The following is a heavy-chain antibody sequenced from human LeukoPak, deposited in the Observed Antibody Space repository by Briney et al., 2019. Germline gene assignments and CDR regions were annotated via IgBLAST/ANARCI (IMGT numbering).Heavy chain of an antibody. CDR3: ARLEDDSSGYRAFDI. CDR2: INPNSGGT. CDR1: GYTFTGYY. J-gene: IGHJ3*02. D-gene: IGHD3-22*01. V-gene: IGHV1-2*02. Sequence: EASVKVSCKASGYTFTGYYMHWVRQAPGQGLEWMGWINPNSGGTNYAQKFQGRVTMTRDTSINTAYMELTRLTSDDTAVYYCARLEDDSSGYRAFDIWGQGTMVTVSS.